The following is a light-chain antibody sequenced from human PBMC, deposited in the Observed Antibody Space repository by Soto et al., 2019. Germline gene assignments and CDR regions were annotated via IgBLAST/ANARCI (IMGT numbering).Light chain of an antibody. CDR3: SSYTNINTRACV. J-gene: IGLJ1*01. CDR2: EVT. V-gene: IGLV2-14*01. Sequence: QSALTQPASVSGSPGQSITISCTGTSGDIGSYNRVSWYQQHPGKAPKLIIYEVTDRPSGVSNCFSGSKSSNTASLTISGLQAEDEAEYYCSSYTNINTRACVFGTGTKLTVL. CDR1: SGDIGSYNR.